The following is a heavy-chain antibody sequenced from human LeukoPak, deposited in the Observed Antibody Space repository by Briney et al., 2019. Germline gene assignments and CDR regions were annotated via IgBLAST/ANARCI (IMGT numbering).Heavy chain of an antibody. CDR1: GDTVTGFS. CDR3: ATGYTYDYSLY. CDR2: FDPEDGAR. V-gene: IGHV1-24*01. Sequence: ASVKVSCKVSGDTVTGFSIHWVRQAPGHGLEWMGGFDPEDGARIFAQRFQGRVTMTEDTSTDTAYMDLSSLRSEDTAVYYCATGYTYDYSLYWGQGTLVTVSS. D-gene: IGHD5-18*01. J-gene: IGHJ4*02.